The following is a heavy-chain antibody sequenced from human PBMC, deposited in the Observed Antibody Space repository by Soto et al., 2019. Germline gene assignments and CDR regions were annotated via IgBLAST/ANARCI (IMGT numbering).Heavy chain of an antibody. V-gene: IGHV3-30-3*01. Sequence: QVHLVESGGGVVQPGRSLRLSCAASGYTFSIYSMHWVRQAPGNGLEWVAVLSYDVNNKYYADSVKGRFTISRDNSKNTLYLQMNSLRAEDTAVYYCATEQVTDYYNVIGYWGQGTLVTVSS. CDR3: ATEQVTDYYNVIGY. D-gene: IGHD3-9*01. J-gene: IGHJ4*02. CDR2: LSYDVNNK. CDR1: GYTFSIYS.